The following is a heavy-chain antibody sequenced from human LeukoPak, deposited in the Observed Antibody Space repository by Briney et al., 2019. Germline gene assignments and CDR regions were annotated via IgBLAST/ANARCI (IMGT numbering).Heavy chain of an antibody. V-gene: IGHV4-59*01. CDR3: ASYGSGTHGPFDP. J-gene: IGHJ5*02. CDR1: GGSISLYY. D-gene: IGHD3-10*01. CDR2: IYYSGST. Sequence: SETLSLTCTVSGGSISLYYWNWIRQPPGKGLEWIGNIYYSGSTNYNPSLKSRVIISVDTSKNQFSLKLSSVTAADTAVYHCASYGSGTHGPFDPWGQGTLVTVSS.